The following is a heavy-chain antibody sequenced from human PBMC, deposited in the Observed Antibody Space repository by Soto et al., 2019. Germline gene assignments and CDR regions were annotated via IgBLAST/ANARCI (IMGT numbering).Heavy chain of an antibody. CDR2: INPNSGGT. CDR1: GYTFTGYY. Sequence: SVKVSCKASGYTFTGYYMHWVRQAPGQVLEWMGWINPNSGGTNYAQKFQGWVTMTRDTSISTAYMELSRLRSDDTAVYYCARAPYSSGWYDLFDYWGQVTLVTVSS. V-gene: IGHV1-2*04. J-gene: IGHJ4*02. D-gene: IGHD6-19*01. CDR3: ARAPYSSGWYDLFDY.